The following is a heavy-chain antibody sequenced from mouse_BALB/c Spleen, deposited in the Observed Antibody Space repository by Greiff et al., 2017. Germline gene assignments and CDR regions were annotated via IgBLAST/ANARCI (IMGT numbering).Heavy chain of an antibody. J-gene: IGHJ4*01. V-gene: IGHV2-6-4*01. D-gene: IGHD2-14*01. CDR1: GFSLSRYS. CDR2: IWGGGST. CDR3: ASSYDDAMDY. Sequence: VQLKESGPGLVPPSQSLSITCTVSGFSLSRYSVHWVRQPPGKGLEWLGMIWGGGSTGYNSALKSRLSISKDNSKSQVFVKMNSLQTDDTAMYYCASSYDDAMDYWGQGTSVTVSS.